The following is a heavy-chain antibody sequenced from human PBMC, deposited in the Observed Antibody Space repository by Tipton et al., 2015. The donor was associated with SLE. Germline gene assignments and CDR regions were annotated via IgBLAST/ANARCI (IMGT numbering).Heavy chain of an antibody. CDR1: GFTFSSYG. J-gene: IGHJ6*03. Sequence: SLRLSCAASGFTFSSYGMHWVRQAPGKGLEWVAVISYDGSNKYYADSVKGRFTISRDNSKNTLYLQMNSLRAEDTAVYYCAKYGDNYAYYYYYYMDVWGKGTTVTVSS. D-gene: IGHD4-17*01. V-gene: IGHV3-30*12. CDR2: ISYDGSNK. CDR3: AKYGDNYAYYYYYYMDV.